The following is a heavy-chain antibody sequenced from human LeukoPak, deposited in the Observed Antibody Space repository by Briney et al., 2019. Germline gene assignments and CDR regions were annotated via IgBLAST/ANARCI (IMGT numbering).Heavy chain of an antibody. D-gene: IGHD2-21*01. J-gene: IGHJ5*02. CDR1: GYTFTGYY. CDR3: ARDYSDQTNLVWFDP. Sequence: ASVKVSCKASGYTFTGYYMHWVRQAPGQGLEWMGCINPNSGDTDYAQRFQGRVTMTRDTSISIAYMELSGLRSDDTAVYYCARDYSDQTNLVWFDPWGQGTLVTVSS. CDR2: INPNSGDT. V-gene: IGHV1-2*02.